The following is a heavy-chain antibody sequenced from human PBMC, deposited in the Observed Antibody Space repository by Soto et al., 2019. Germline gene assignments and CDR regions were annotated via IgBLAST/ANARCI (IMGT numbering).Heavy chain of an antibody. J-gene: IGHJ6*02. V-gene: IGHV3-30-3*01. D-gene: IGHD3-22*01. CDR1: GFTFSSYA. CDR3: ARGYYYDSSGPSAKMCMDV. Sequence: QVQLVESGGGVVQPGRSLRLSCAASGFTFSSYAMHWVRQAPGKGLEWVAVISYDGSNKYYADSVKGRFTISRDNSKNTLYLQLNSLRAENTAVYYCARGYYYDSSGPSAKMCMDVWGQGTTVTVSS. CDR2: ISYDGSNK.